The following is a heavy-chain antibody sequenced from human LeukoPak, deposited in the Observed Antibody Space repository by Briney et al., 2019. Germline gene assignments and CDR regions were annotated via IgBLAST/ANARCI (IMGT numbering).Heavy chain of an antibody. J-gene: IGHJ4*02. CDR1: GFSFGDFA. D-gene: IGHD4-17*01. V-gene: IGHV3-49*03. CDR3: TRRRLIYGDYSEDFDY. Sequence: GGSLRLSCTASGFSFGDFAMSWFRQAPGKGLEWVGFIRGKPYGGTTEYAASVKGRFSVSRDDSKSLAYLQMNSLKTEDTAVYYCTRRRLIYGDYSEDFDYWGQGTLVTVSS. CDR2: IRGKPYGGTT.